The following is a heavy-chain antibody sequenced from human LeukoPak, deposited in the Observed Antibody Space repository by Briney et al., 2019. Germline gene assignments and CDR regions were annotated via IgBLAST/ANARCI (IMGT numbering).Heavy chain of an antibody. J-gene: IGHJ4*02. Sequence: GGSLRLSCAASGFTFSSYAMSWVRQAPGKGLEWVSGTSGSGGSTYYAGSVKGRFTISRDNSKNTLYLQMNSLRVEDTAVYYCAKNGGSQCYSHLDSWGQGTPVTVSS. CDR2: TSGSGGST. CDR1: GFTFSSYA. D-gene: IGHD2-15*01. CDR3: AKNGGSQCYSHLDS. V-gene: IGHV3-23*01.